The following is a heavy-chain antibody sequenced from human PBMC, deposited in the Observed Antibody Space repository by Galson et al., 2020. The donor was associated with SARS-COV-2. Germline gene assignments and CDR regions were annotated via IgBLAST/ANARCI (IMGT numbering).Heavy chain of an antibody. CDR2: NDPSDSYT. V-gene: IGHV5-10-1*01. Sequence: HGESLKISCKGSGYSFTSYWISWVRQMPGKGLEWMGRNDPSDSYTNYSPSFQGHVTISADKSISTAYMQWSSLKASDTAMYYCARHASPALRFLEWSIDYWGQGTLVTVSS. J-gene: IGHJ4*02. CDR3: ARHASPALRFLEWSIDY. CDR1: GYSFTSYW. D-gene: IGHD3-3*01.